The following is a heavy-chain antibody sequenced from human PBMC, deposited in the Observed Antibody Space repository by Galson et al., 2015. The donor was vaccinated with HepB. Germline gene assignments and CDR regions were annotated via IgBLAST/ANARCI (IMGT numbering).Heavy chain of an antibody. J-gene: IGHJ4*02. D-gene: IGHD1-1*01. CDR2: IYPGDSDT. Sequence: QSGAEVKKPGESLKISCEGSGYSFSSYWIGWVRQMAGKGLEWLGIIYPGDSDTRYSPSFQGQVTISADKSIRTAYLRWSSLKASDTAMYYCARSLTGTHFDYWGQGALVTVSS. CDR3: ARSLTGTHFDY. CDR1: GYSFSSYW. V-gene: IGHV5-51*03.